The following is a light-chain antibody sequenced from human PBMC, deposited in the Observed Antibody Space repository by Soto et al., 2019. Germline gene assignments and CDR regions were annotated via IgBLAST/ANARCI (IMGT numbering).Light chain of an antibody. Sequence: DIQMTQSPSSLSASVGDRVTITCLASQIISTSLAWYQQQPGKAPKLLIYAASSLQSGVPSRFSGSGSRTHFTLTITSLQPEDSATYYCQQTYNTPITFGPGTRLEIK. CDR3: QQTYNTPIT. V-gene: IGKV1-39*01. CDR1: QIISTS. J-gene: IGKJ5*01. CDR2: AAS.